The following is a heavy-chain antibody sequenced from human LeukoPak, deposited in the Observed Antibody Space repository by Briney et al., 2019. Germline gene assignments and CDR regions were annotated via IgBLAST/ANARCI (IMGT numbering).Heavy chain of an antibody. CDR1: GDSISGSY. V-gene: IGHV4-59*08. J-gene: IGHJ6*02. Sequence: SETLSLTCTVSGDSISGSYWSWIRQPPGKRLEWIGSGSTNYNPSLKSRVTFSVDTSKNQFSMKLNSVTAADTALYYCARLGRVAAAGAYDYHALDVWGQGTTVTVSS. CDR2: GST. CDR3: ARLGRVAAAGAYDYHALDV. D-gene: IGHD6-19*01.